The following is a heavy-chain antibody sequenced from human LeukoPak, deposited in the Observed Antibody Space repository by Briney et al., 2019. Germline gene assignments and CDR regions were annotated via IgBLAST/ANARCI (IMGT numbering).Heavy chain of an antibody. CDR2: INPSGGST. V-gene: IGHV1-46*01. CDR1: GYTFTSYY. Sequence: ASVKVSCKASGYTFTSYYMHWVRQAPGQGLEWMGIINPSGGSTSYAQKFQGRVTMTRDTSTSTVYMELSSLRSEDTAVYYCARDMKRSRARWENLGFDPWGQGTLVTVSS. CDR3: ARDMKRSRARWENLGFDP. D-gene: IGHD1-26*01. J-gene: IGHJ5*02.